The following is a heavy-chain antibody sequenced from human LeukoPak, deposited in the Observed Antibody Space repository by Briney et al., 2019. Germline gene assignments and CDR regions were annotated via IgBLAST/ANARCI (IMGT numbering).Heavy chain of an antibody. CDR3: ARGNCGGDCYAFDI. V-gene: IGHV1-3*01. CDR2: INAGNGNT. CDR1: GYTFTSYA. D-gene: IGHD2-21*02. J-gene: IGHJ3*02. Sequence: ASVKVSCKASGYTFTSYAMHWVRQAPGQRLEWMGWINAGNGNTKYSQKLQGRVTMTTDTSTSTAYMELRSLRSDDTAVYYCARGNCGGDCYAFDIWGQGTMVTVSS.